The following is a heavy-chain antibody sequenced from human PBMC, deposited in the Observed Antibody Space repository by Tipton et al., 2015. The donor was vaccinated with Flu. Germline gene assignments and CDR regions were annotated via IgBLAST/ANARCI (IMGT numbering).Heavy chain of an antibody. CDR1: GYSITSGYI. D-gene: IGHD3-16*02. Sequence: TLSLTCSVFGYSITSGYIWAWIRQPPGKGLEFIGSIWHNVRAYQNPSLKSRVSLSIDTSKNQFSLKLSSVTAADTAVYYCTRHNTNGGIVVADFDSWGQGTLVTVSS. V-gene: IGHV4-38-2*01. J-gene: IGHJ4*02. CDR3: TRHNTNGGIVVADFDS. CDR2: IWHNVRA.